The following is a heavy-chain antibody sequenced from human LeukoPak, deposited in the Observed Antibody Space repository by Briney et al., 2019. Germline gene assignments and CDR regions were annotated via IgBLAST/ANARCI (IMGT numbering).Heavy chain of an antibody. V-gene: IGHV4-4*02. CDR3: ARVDGRAVAGPLGLDY. Sequence: PSGPLSLTCAVSGGSISSSNWWSWVRQPPGKGLEWIGEIYHTGSTNSNRSLKSRVTISVDKSKNQFSLKLSYVTAADTAVYYCARVDGRAVAGPLGLDYWGQGTLVTVSS. CDR2: IYHTGST. CDR1: GGSISSSNW. J-gene: IGHJ4*02. D-gene: IGHD6-19*01.